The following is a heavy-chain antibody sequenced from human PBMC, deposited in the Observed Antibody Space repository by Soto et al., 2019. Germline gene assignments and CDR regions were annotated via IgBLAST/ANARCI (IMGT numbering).Heavy chain of an antibody. CDR3: AAEVPPGAETNLEFDY. V-gene: IGHV1-58*01. J-gene: IGHJ4*02. CDR2: IVVGSGNT. Sequence: SVKVSCKGSGFTFTSSAVQWVRQARGQRLEWIGWIVVGSGNTNYAQKLQERVTITRDMSTSTAYMELSSLRSEDTAVYYCAAEVPPGAETNLEFDYWGQGTLVTVSS. CDR1: GFTFTSSA. D-gene: IGHD1-1*01.